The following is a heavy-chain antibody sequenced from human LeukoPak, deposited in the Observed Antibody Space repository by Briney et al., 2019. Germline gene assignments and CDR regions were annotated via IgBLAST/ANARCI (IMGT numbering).Heavy chain of an antibody. CDR2: ISASCRDT. CDR1: GRTFSSNY. J-gene: IGHJ4*02. V-gene: IGHV3-23*01. CDR3: AKDAAGPEY. Sequence: AGSLTLSCVVSGRTFSSNYMTWVRQAPGKGLEGVSGISASCRDTWFPDSVKGRFTISRDNSKNTPFLQMNSLRVEDTAIYYCAKDAAGPEYWGQGTLVTVSS. D-gene: IGHD6-13*01.